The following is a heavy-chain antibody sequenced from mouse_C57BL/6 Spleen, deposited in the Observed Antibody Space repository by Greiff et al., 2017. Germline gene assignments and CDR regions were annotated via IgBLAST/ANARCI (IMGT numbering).Heavy chain of an antibody. J-gene: IGHJ1*03. CDR1: GYTFTDYN. D-gene: IGHD1-1*01. V-gene: IGHV1-22*01. CDR2: INPNNGGT. CDR3: ARGNYGSSYYWYFDV. Sequence: EVQLQESGPELVKPGASVKMSCKASGYTFTDYNMHWVKQSHGKSLEWIGYINPNNGGTSYNQKFKGKATLTVNKSSSTAYMELRSLTSEDSAVYYCARGNYGSSYYWYFDVWGTGTTVTVSS.